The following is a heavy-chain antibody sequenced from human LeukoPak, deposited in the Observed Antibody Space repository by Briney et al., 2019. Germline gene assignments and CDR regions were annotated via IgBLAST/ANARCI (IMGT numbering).Heavy chain of an antibody. CDR2: IYGDDAT. J-gene: IGHJ6*02. V-gene: IGHV3-NL1*01. Sequence: SGGSLRLSCAASGFTFSSYGMHWVRQAAGKGLEWVSVIYGDDATNYADSVKGRFTISRDNSNNTLYLQMNSLRADDTAVYYCAREAVMPVAPVKIGTSDRPLYEYYGLDVWGQGTTVTVS. CDR1: GFTFSSYG. D-gene: IGHD1/OR15-1a*01. CDR3: AREAVMPVAPVKIGTSDRPLYEYYGLDV.